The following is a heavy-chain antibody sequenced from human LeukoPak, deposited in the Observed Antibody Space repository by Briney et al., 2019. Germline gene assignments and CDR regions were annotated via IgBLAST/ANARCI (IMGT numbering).Heavy chain of an antibody. CDR3: ARDPLIYGSGSYGFDY. J-gene: IGHJ4*02. Sequence: SETLSLTCTVSGYSISSGYYWGWIRQPPGKGLEWIGSIYHSGSTYYNPSLKSRVTISVDTSKNQFSLKLSSVTAADTAVYYCARDPLIYGSGSYGFDYWGQGTLVTVSS. D-gene: IGHD3-10*01. V-gene: IGHV4-38-2*02. CDR2: IYHSGST. CDR1: GYSISSGYY.